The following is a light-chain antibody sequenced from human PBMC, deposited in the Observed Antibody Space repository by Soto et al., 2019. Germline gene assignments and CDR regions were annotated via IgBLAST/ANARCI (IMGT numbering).Light chain of an antibody. J-gene: IGKJ4*01. CDR1: QSSSSY. CDR2: GAS. Sequence: DIQMTQSPSSLSASVGDRVTITCRASQSSSSYLNWYQQKPGKAPKLLIYGASSLQSGVPSRFSDSTSGTDFTLIISSLQPEDFATYYCQQSYTTPVTFGGGTKVEIK. V-gene: IGKV1-39*01. CDR3: QQSYTTPVT.